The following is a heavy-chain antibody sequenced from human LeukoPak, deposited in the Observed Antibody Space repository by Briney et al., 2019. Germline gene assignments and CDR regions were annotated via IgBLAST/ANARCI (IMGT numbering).Heavy chain of an antibody. CDR1: GYTFSNSG. CDR3: ARDFRGAYDY. V-gene: IGHV1-3*03. CDR2: INAGNGNT. Sequence: GASVKVSCKASGYTFSNSGISWVRQAPGQRLEWMGWINAGNGNTKYSQEFQGRVTITRDTSASTAYMELSSLRSEDMAVYYCARDFRGAYDYWGQGTLVTVSS. J-gene: IGHJ4*02. D-gene: IGHD3-10*01.